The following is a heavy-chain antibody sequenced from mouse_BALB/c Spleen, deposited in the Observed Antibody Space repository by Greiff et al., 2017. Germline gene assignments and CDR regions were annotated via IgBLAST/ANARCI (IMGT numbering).Heavy chain of an antibody. CDR1: GFTFSSYT. V-gene: IGHV5-9*03. Sequence: EVKLQESGGGLVKPGGSLKLSCAASGFTFSSYTMSWVRQTPEKRLEWVATISSGGGNTYYPDSVKGRFTISRDNAKNNLYLQMSSLRSEDTALYYCARTTVGVLDYWGQGTSVTVSS. D-gene: IGHD1-1*01. J-gene: IGHJ4*01. CDR2: ISSGGGNT. CDR3: ARTTVGVLDY.